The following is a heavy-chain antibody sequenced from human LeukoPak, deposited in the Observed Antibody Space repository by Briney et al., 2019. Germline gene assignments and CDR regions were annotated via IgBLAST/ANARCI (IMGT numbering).Heavy chain of an antibody. CDR3: AKSSAYYDPGYFDY. CDR1: GGSISSYY. D-gene: IGHD3-3*01. CDR2: IYYSGST. V-gene: IGHV4-59*01. Sequence: KSSETLSLTCTVSGGSISSYYWSWLRQPPGKGLEWIGYIYYSGSTNYNPSLKSRVTISVDTSKNQFSLKLSSVTAADTAVYYCAKSSAYYDPGYFDYWGQGTLVTVSS. J-gene: IGHJ4*02.